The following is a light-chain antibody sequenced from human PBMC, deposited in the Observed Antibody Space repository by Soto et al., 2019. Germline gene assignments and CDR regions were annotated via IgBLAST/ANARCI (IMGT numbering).Light chain of an antibody. V-gene: IGLV1-47*01. CDR2: RNN. J-gene: IGLJ3*02. CDR1: SSNIGGTNY. Sequence: QSVLTQPPSASGTPGQKVFISCSGSSSNIGGTNYAYWYQQLPGAAPKLLIYRNNQRPSGVPDRFSGSKSGTSASLAISGLRSEDEADYYCAAWDDSLSGWVFGGGTKLTVL. CDR3: AAWDDSLSGWV.